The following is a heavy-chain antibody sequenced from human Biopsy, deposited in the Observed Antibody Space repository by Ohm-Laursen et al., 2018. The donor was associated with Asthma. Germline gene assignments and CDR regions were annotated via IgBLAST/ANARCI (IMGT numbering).Heavy chain of an antibody. CDR3: ARGDNSNWSHYYFDY. V-gene: IGHV3-53*01. Sequence: SLRLSCSASGFAVSRDYMFWVRQAPGKGLEWVSVIYSAGTSHTADSVRGRFTISRDYSKNTLYLQMHSLRPEDTAVYYCARGDNSNWSHYYFDYWGQGTLVTVSS. D-gene: IGHD2/OR15-2a*01. J-gene: IGHJ4*02. CDR1: GFAVSRDY. CDR2: IYSAGTS.